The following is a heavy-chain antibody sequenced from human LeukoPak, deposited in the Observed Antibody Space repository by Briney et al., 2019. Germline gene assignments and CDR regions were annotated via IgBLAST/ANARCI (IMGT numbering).Heavy chain of an antibody. CDR2: ISVRSNYI. J-gene: IGHJ4*02. CDR1: GYTFSSFS. Sequence: GGSLRLSCAASGYTFSSFSINWVRQAPGKGLEWVSSISVRSNYIYYADSVRGRFTISRDDARDSLYLQMNSLRAEDTAVYYCVKFRRNSHTSGYYYYYDFWGQGTLVTVSS. D-gene: IGHD3-22*01. CDR3: VKFRRNSHTSGYYYYYDF. V-gene: IGHV3-21*01.